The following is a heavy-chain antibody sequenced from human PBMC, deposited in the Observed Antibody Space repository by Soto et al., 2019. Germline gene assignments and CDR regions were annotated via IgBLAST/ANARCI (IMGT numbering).Heavy chain of an antibody. D-gene: IGHD1-26*01. V-gene: IGHV3-15*01. CDR3: TTDSGMSPYSFGY. J-gene: IGHJ4*02. CDR2: IMSKTDGGTT. Sequence: RRLSCATSGFTFSKAWVGWVRQAPGKGLEWVGRIMSKTDGGTTDYAAPVKGRFTISRDDSKSTLYLQMNSLKTEDTAFYYCTTDSGMSPYSFGYWGQGTLVTVSS. CDR1: GFTFSKAW.